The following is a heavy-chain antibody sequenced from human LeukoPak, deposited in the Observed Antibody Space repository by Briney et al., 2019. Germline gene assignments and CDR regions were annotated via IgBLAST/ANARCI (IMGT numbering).Heavy chain of an antibody. V-gene: IGHV3-23*01. CDR1: GFTFSSYA. D-gene: IGHD3-9*01. CDR3: AKAAYYDILTGYSTRGLFFDY. Sequence: PGGSLRLSCAASGFTFSSYAMSWVRQASGKGLEWVSTLSGYGGSTYYADSVKGRFTISRDNSKNTLFPQMNSLRAEDTAVYYCAKAAYYDILTGYSTRGLFFDYWGQGTLVTVSS. CDR2: LSGYGGST. J-gene: IGHJ4*02.